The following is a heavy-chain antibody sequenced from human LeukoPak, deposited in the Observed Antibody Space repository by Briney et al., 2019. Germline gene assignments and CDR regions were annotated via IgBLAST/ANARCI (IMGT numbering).Heavy chain of an antibody. CDR1: GFTFSSYG. V-gene: IGHV3-33*01. J-gene: IGHJ5*02. CDR3: ARDFQFSEQQLVYNWFDP. Sequence: PGGSLRLSCAASGFTFSSYGMHWVRQAPGKGLEWVAVIWYDGSNKYYADSVKGRFTISRDNSKNTLYLQMNSLRAEDTAVYYCARDFQFSEQQLVYNWFDPWGQGTLVTVSS. CDR2: IWYDGSNK. D-gene: IGHD6-13*01.